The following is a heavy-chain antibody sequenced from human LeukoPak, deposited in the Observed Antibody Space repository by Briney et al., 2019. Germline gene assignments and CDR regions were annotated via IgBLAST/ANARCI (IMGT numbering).Heavy chain of an antibody. J-gene: IGHJ4*02. V-gene: IGHV1-8*01. D-gene: IGHD7-27*01. CDR3: MSTSNWGSVIFDY. CDR2: MDTNSDNT. Sequence: ASVKVSCKASGYTFISYDIHWVRQGPGQGLEWMGWMDTNSDNTVSAQKFQGRVTMTKTASISTAYMELRSLTSEDTAVYYCMSTSNWGSVIFDYWGQGTLVTVSS. CDR1: GYTFISYD.